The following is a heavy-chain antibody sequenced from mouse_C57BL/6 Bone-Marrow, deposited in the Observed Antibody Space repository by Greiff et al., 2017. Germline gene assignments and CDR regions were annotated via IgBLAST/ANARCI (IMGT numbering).Heavy chain of an antibody. CDR2: IDPSDSYT. V-gene: IGHV1-69*01. CDR1: GYTFTSYW. J-gene: IGHJ2*01. CDR3: AREDYYGSSPYCFAY. Sequence: QVQLQQPGAELVMPGASVKLSCKASGYTFTSYWMHWVKQRPGQGLEWIGEIDPSDSYTNYNQKFKGKSTLTVDKSSSTAYMQLSSLTAEDSAVYYCAREDYYGSSPYCFAYWGQGTTLTVSS. D-gene: IGHD1-1*01.